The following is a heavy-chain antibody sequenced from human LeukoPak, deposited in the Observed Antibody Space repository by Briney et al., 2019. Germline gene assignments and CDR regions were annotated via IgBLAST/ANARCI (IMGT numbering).Heavy chain of an antibody. V-gene: IGHV4-39*01. CDR3: ARLSITMVRGVIIGYYFDY. CDR1: GGSISSSSYY. J-gene: IGHJ4*02. CDR2: IYYSGST. Sequence: SETLSLTCTVSGGSISSSSYYWGWIRQPPGTGLEWIGSIYYSGSTYYNPSLKSRVTISVDTSKNQFSLKLSSVTAADTAVYYCARLSITMVRGVIIGYYFDYWGQGTLVTVSS. D-gene: IGHD3-10*01.